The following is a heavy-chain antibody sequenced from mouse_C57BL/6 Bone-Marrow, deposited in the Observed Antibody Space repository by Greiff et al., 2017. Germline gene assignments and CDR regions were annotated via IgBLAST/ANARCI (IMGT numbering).Heavy chain of an antibody. J-gene: IGHJ1*03. D-gene: IGHD1-1*01. V-gene: IGHV1-85*01. Sequence: QVQLQQSGPELVKPGASVKLSCKASGYTFTSYDINWVKQRPGQGLEWIGWISPRVGSPTYNENLQGKATLTVDTSSITAYRELHSLTSEDSAVYFCARVGFDGSSGDWYGDVWGTGTTVTVSS. CDR2: ISPRVGSP. CDR3: ARVGFDGSSGDWYGDV. CDR1: GYTFTSYD.